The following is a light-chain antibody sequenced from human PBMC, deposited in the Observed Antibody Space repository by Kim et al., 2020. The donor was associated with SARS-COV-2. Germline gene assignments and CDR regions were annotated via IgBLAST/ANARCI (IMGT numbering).Light chain of an antibody. V-gene: IGKV1D-12*01. CDR3: QQANSYPYT. J-gene: IGKJ2*01. Sequence: SASVGDRVTITCRASQDISSWLAWYQQRPGKAPQLLIYAASRLQSGVPSRFSGSGSETDFSLTISSLQPEDFATYYCQQANSYPYTFGQGTKLEI. CDR1: QDISSW. CDR2: AAS.